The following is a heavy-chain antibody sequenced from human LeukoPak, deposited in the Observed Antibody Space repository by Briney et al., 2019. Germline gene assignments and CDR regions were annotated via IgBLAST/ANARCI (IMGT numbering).Heavy chain of an antibody. CDR1: GFTFSRYW. CDR3: ARDSGSYYTVDY. CDR2: INSAGSST. J-gene: IGHJ4*02. Sequence: GGSLRLSCAASGFTFSRYWMHWVRQAPGKGLVWVSRINSAGSSTNYADSVKGRFTISRDNAKNTLYLQMNSLRAEDTAVYYCARDSGSYYTVDYWGQGTLVTVSS. V-gene: IGHV3-74*01. D-gene: IGHD1-26*01.